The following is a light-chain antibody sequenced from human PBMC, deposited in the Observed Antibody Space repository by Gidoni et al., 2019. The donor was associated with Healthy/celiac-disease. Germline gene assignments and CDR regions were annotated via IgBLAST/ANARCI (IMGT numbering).Light chain of an antibody. CDR3: QQYNNWPPYT. CDR1: QSVSSN. Sequence: MTQSPATLSVSPGERATLSCRASQSVSSNLAWYQQKPGQAPRLLIYGASTRDTGIPARFSGSGSGTEFTLTISSLQSEDFAVYYCQQYNNWPPYTFXQXTKLEIK. V-gene: IGKV3-15*01. J-gene: IGKJ2*01. CDR2: GAS.